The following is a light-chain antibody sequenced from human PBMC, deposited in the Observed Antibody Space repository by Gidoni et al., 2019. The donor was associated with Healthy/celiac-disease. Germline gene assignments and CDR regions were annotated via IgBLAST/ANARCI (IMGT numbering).Light chain of an antibody. CDR2: LGS. J-gene: IGKJ1*01. Sequence: DIVRTQSPLALPVTHGEPASISCRTSQIRLPSNGYNYLDWYLQKPGQSPQLLIYLGSNRASGVPDRFIGSGAGTDFTLKISRVEAEDVVVYYCMQALQTPKTFGQGTKVEIK. CDR3: MQALQTPKT. V-gene: IGKV2-28*01. CDR1: QIRLPSNGYNY.